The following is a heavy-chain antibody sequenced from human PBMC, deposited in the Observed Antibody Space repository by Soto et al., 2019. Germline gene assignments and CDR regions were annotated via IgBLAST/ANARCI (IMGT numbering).Heavy chain of an antibody. CDR3: ANPARTAIVYGMDV. D-gene: IGHD5-18*01. J-gene: IGHJ6*01. V-gene: IGHV3-30*18. CDR2: ISCDGSNK. CDR1: GFTFSSFG. Sequence: QVQLVESGGGVVQPGMSLRLSCAASGFTFSSFGMHWVRQAPGKGLQWVAVISCDGSNKYYAYSVKGRFTISRDNSKTTMYLQMNSLRAEDTAVYYCANPARTAIVYGMDVWGQGTTVTVSS.